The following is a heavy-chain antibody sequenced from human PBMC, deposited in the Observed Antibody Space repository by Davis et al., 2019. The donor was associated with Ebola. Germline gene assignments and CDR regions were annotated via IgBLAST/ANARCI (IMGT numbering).Heavy chain of an antibody. CDR1: GGSISSSSYY. CDR2: IYYSGST. D-gene: IGHD3-22*01. Sequence: PSETLSLTCTVSGGSISSSSYYWGWIRQPPGKGLEWIGSIYYSGSTYYNPSLKSRVTISVDTSKNQFSLKLSSVTAADTAVYYCARRLSRSTMIVVARDYFDYWGQGTLVTVSS. J-gene: IGHJ4*02. V-gene: IGHV4-39*01. CDR3: ARRLSRSTMIVVARDYFDY.